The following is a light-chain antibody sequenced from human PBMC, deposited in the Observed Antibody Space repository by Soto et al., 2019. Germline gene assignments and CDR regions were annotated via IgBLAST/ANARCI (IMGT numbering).Light chain of an antibody. J-gene: IGKJ2*01. CDR2: DAS. Sequence: EIALTQSPGTLFLSPGERATLSFRARHSVSSYLGWYQQKHRQAPRLLIYDASNRATGIPTRFSGRESGTDFTLSISNLEPEDFAVYYCPKRSNWPPVYTFGKGTKLEIK. CDR1: HSVSSY. CDR3: PKRSNWPPVYT. V-gene: IGKV3-11*01.